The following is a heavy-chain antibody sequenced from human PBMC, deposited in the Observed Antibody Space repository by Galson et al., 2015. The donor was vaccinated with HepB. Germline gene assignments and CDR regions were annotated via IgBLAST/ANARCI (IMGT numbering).Heavy chain of an antibody. V-gene: IGHV4-59*01. CDR3: ARGFGIAAAGT. D-gene: IGHD6-13*01. J-gene: IGHJ5*02. CDR1: GGSISSYY. Sequence: ETLSLTCTVSGGSISSYYWSWIRQPPGKGLEWIGYIYYSGSTNYNPSLKSRVTISVDTSKNQLSLKLSSVTAADTAVYYCARGFGIAAAGTWGQGTLVTVSS. CDR2: IYYSGST.